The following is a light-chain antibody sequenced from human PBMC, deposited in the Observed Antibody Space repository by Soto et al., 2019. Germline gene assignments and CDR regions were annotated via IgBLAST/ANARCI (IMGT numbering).Light chain of an antibody. J-gene: IGLJ3*02. CDR1: SSDVGAYNY. CDR2: EVT. CDR3: SSYTTSSTLV. V-gene: IGLV2-14*01. Sequence: QSALTQPAPVSGSPGQSITISCTGTSSDVGAYNYLSWYQQHPGKAPKLMIYEVTNRPSGVSNRFSGSKSGNTASLTISGLQAEDEADYYCSSYTTSSTLVFGGGTKLTVL.